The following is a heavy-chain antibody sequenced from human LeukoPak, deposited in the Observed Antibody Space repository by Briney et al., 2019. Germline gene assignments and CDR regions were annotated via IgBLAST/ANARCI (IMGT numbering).Heavy chain of an antibody. CDR3: ATMGRSGYGLLDY. V-gene: IGHV3-48*01. D-gene: IGHD5-12*01. CDR1: GFTFSSYS. J-gene: IGHJ4*02. Sequence: GGSLRLSCAASGFTFSSYSMNRVRQAPGKGLEWVSYISSSSSTIYYADSVKGRFTISRDNAKNSLYLQMNSLRAEDTAVYYCATMGRSGYGLLDYWGQGTLVTVSS. CDR2: ISSSSSTI.